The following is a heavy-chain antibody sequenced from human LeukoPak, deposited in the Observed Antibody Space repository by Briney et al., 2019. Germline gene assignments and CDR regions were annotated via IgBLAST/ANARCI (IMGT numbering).Heavy chain of an antibody. CDR3: TTDAGYSSRWYNY. V-gene: IGHV3-15*01. CDR2: IKSKVDGGTT. J-gene: IGHJ4*02. CDR1: GFTFTNAY. Sequence: TGGSLRLSCAGSGFTFTNAYMTWVRQAPGKGLEWVGRIKSKVDGGTTDYAAPVKGRFSISRDDSTNTVNLQMNSLRTEDTAVYYCTTDAGYSSRWYNYWGQGTLVTVAS. D-gene: IGHD6-13*01.